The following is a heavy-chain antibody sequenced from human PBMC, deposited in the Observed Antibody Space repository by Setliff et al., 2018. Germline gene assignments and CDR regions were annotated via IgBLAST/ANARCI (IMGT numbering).Heavy chain of an antibody. Sequence: ASVKVSCKASGYTFSSYAISWMRQAPGQGLEYMGWINTNTGNPSYAQGFTGRFVFSLDTSVSTAYLQISSLKAEDTAVYYCARASRFGTIRYRGDYYMDVWGKGTTVTVSS. CDR2: INTNTGNP. V-gene: IGHV7-4-1*02. J-gene: IGHJ6*03. CDR3: ARASRFGTIRYRGDYYMDV. D-gene: IGHD3-10*01. CDR1: GYTFSSYA.